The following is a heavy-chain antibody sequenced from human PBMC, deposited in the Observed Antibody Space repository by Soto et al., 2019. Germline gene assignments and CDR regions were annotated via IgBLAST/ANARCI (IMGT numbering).Heavy chain of an antibody. J-gene: IGHJ5*02. Sequence: SQTLSLTCVISGDSVSSNSAAWIWIRQSPSRGLEWLGRTYYRSKWYNDYAVSVKSRITINPDTSKNQFSLQLNSVTPEDTAVYYCARGGFDGSGSYYNMGSWFDPWGQGTLVTVSS. CDR3: ARGGFDGSGSYYNMGSWFDP. V-gene: IGHV6-1*01. CDR2: TYYRSKWYN. CDR1: GDSVSSNSAA. D-gene: IGHD3-10*01.